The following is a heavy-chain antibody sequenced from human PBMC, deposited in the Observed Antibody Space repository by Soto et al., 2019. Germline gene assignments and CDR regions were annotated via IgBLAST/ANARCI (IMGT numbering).Heavy chain of an antibody. CDR1: VFTCGDYA. CDR2: IRSKAYGGTT. J-gene: IGHJ6*02. V-gene: IGHV3-49*04. D-gene: IGHD3-10*01. CDR3: TRDTGGFYGMDV. Sequence: GPLRLSCTASVFTCGDYAMSWVRQAPGKGLEWVGFIRSKAYGGTTEYAASVKGRFTISRDDSKSIAYLQMNSLKTEDTAVYYCTRDTGGFYGMDVWGQGTTVTVSS.